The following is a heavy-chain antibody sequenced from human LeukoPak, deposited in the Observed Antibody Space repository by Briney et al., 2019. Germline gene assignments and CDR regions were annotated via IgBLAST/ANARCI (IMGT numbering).Heavy chain of an antibody. V-gene: IGHV3-21*01. CDR2: ISSSSSYI. Sequence: GGSLRLSCAASGFTFSSYSMNWVRLAPGKGLEWVSSISSSSSYIYYADSVKGRFTISRDNAKNSLYLQMNSLRAEGTAVYYCARDVDNYFDYWGQGTLVTVSS. D-gene: IGHD5-24*01. CDR3: ARDVDNYFDY. J-gene: IGHJ4*02. CDR1: GFTFSSYS.